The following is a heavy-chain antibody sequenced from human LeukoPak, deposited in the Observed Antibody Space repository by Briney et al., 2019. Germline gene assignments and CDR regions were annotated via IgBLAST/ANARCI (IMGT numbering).Heavy chain of an antibody. J-gene: IGHJ5*02. CDR1: GYIFTSYD. V-gene: IGHV1-18*04. D-gene: IGHD3-3*01. CDR2: ISAYNGDT. CDR3: ARFDFDFWSGRSFDP. Sequence: GASVKVSCKASGYIFTSYDISWVRQAPGQGLEWVGWISAYNGDTNYAQKLQGRVTMTTDTSTSTAYMELRSLRSDDTALYYCARFDFDFWSGRSFDPWGQGTLVTVSS.